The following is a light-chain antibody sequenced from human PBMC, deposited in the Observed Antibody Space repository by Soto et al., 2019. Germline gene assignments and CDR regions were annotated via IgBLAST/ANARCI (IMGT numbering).Light chain of an antibody. J-gene: IGKJ4*01. CDR3: QQFNGYAHT. V-gene: IGKV1-13*02. CDR2: DAS. Sequence: AIQLTQSPSSLSDTVGDRVTITCRPGQDIGSALDWYQQRPGKAPKLLLYDASNLVNGFPSRIGSSGSGTDLNLTIVSPRPEDFASYCSQQFNGYAHTFGGGTKGQIK. CDR1: QDIGSA.